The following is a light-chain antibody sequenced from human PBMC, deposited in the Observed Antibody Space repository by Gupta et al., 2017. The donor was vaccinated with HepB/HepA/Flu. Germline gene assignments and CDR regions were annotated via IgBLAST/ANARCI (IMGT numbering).Light chain of an antibody. Sequence: QSVLTQPPSASGTPGQRVTIPCSGSSSNIESNTVKWYQQRPGTAPKLVIYSNNQRPSGVPDRFSGSKSGTSASLAISGLQAEDEADFYCAAGDGSLNRYIFGTGTKVTVL. CDR2: SNN. CDR1: SSNIESNT. CDR3: AAGDGSLNRYI. V-gene: IGLV1-44*01. J-gene: IGLJ1*01.